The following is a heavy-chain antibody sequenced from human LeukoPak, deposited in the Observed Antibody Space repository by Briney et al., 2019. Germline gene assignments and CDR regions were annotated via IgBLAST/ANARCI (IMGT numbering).Heavy chain of an antibody. J-gene: IGHJ4*02. CDR3: ARSGTMITPPYFDY. Sequence: ASVKVSCKASGYTFTSYGISWVRQAPGQGLEWMGWISAYNGNANYAQKLQGRVTMTTDTSTSTAYMELRSLRSDDTAVYYCARSGTMITPPYFDYWGQGTLVTVSS. CDR1: GYTFTSYG. V-gene: IGHV1-18*01. CDR2: ISAYNGNA. D-gene: IGHD3-16*01.